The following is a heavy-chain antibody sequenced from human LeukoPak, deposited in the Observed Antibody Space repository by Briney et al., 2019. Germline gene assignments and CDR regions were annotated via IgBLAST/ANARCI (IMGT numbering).Heavy chain of an antibody. Sequence: GASVKVSCKASGYTFTGYYMHWVRQAPGQGLEWMGWINPNSGGTNYAQKFQGRVTMTRDTSIGTAYMELSRLRSDDTAVYYCARITPRNYYGSGSYRSELDYWGQGTLVTVSS. CDR3: ARITPRNYYGSGSYRSELDY. CDR1: GYTFTGYY. D-gene: IGHD3-10*01. J-gene: IGHJ4*02. V-gene: IGHV1-2*02. CDR2: INPNSGGT.